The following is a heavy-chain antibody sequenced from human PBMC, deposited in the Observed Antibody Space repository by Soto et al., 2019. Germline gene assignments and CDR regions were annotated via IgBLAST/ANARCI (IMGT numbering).Heavy chain of an antibody. J-gene: IGHJ5*02. CDR1: GFTFSSYG. D-gene: IGHD2-15*01. CDR3: AGTYCSGGSCYGWLDP. CDR2: IWYDGSNK. Sequence: PGGSLRLSCAASGFTFSSYGMHWVRQAPGKGLEWVAVIWYDGSNKYYADSVKGRFTISRDNSKNTLYLQMNSLRAEDTAVYYCAGTYCSGGSCYGWLDPWGQGTLVTVSS. V-gene: IGHV3-33*01.